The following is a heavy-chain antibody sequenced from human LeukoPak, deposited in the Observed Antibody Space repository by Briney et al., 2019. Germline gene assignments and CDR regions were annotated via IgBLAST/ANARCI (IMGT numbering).Heavy chain of an antibody. CDR1: GFTFSSYA. CDR2: ISYDGSNK. Sequence: GGSLRLSCAASGFTFSSYAMSWVRQAPGKGLEWVAVISYDGSNKYYADSVKGRFTISRDNSKNTLYLQMNSLRAEDTAVYYCARKKRYMDVWGKGTTVTVSS. CDR3: ARKKRYMDV. J-gene: IGHJ6*03. V-gene: IGHV3-30*04.